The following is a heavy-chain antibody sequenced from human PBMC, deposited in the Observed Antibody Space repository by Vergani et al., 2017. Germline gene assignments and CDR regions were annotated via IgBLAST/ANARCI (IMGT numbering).Heavy chain of an antibody. J-gene: IGHJ4*02. CDR2: ISFDGTNE. Sequence: QVQLVESGGGVVQPGTSLRLSCVVSGFALNRHAMYWVRQAPGKGLEWVVGISFDGTNEYYPDLVKGRFTISRDIAKNTLYLQVRSLRLEDTGVYHCVRDRGVCVGGRCYTEAWDYWGQGTPVTVSS. CDR1: GFALNRHA. V-gene: IGHV3-30-3*01. CDR3: VRDRGVCVGGRCYTEAWDY. D-gene: IGHD2-2*02.